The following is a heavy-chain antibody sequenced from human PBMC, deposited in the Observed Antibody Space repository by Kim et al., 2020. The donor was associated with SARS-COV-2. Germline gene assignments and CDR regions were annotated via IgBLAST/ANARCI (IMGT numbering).Heavy chain of an antibody. Sequence: GESLKISCKGSGYSFTSYWISWVRQMPGKGLEWMGRIDPSDSYTNYSPSFQGHVTISADKSISTAYLQWSSLKASDTAMYYCARRGVRIAAANDAFDIWGQGTMVTVSS. J-gene: IGHJ3*02. CDR2: IDPSDSYT. V-gene: IGHV5-10-1*01. D-gene: IGHD6-13*01. CDR1: GYSFTSYW. CDR3: ARRGVRIAAANDAFDI.